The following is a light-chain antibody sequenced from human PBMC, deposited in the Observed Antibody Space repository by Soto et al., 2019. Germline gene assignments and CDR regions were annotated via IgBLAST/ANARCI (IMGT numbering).Light chain of an antibody. V-gene: IGLV2-14*01. CDR1: SSDVGGYNY. Sequence: QSVLTQPASVSGSPGQSITISCTGTSSDVGGYNYVSWYQQHPGKAPKLMIYDVSTRPSGVSNRCSGFKSGNTASLTISGLQAEDEADYYCSSYTSSSTLVFGGGTKVTVL. CDR2: DVS. J-gene: IGLJ2*01. CDR3: SSYTSSSTLV.